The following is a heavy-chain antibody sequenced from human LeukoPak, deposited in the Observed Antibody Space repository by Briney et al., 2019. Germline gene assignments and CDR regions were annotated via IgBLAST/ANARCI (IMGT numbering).Heavy chain of an antibody. CDR2: INHSGST. J-gene: IGHJ6*04. V-gene: IGHV4-34*01. CDR1: GGSFSGYY. D-gene: IGHD2-2*01. CDR3: ARGGPDIVVVPAARLHYYYYGMDV. Sequence: SETLSLTCAVYGGSFSGYYWSWIRQPPGKGLEWIGEINHSGSTNYNPSLKSRVTISVDTSRNQFSLKLSSVTAADTAVYYCARGGPDIVVVPAARLHYYYYGMDVWGKGTTVTVSS.